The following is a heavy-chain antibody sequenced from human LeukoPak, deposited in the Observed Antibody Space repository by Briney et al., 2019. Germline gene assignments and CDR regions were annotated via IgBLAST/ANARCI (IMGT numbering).Heavy chain of an antibody. CDR2: IYTSGST. CDR3: ARARCSSTSCYTDYYYYYMDV. J-gene: IGHJ6*03. V-gene: IGHV4-61*02. D-gene: IGHD2-2*02. CDR1: GGSISSGSYY. Sequence: PSETLSLTCTVSGGSISSGSYYWSWIRQPAGKGLEWIGRIYTSGSTNYNPSLKSRVTISVDTSKNQFSLKLSSVTAADTAVYYCARARCSSTSCYTDYYYYYMDVWGKGTTVTLYS.